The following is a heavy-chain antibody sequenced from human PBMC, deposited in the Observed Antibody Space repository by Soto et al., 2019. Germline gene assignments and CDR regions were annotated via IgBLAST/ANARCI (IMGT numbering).Heavy chain of an antibody. CDR3: ASMGVIVVLPAATIDS. D-gene: IGHD2-2*01. V-gene: IGHV3-7*01. CDR1: GFTFSRYW. Sequence: EVQLVESGGGLVQPGGSLRLSCAASGFTFSRYWMSWVRQAPGKGLEWVANINKDGREIYYVDSVKGRFTISRDNAKNALYLEMISLRGEDTGVYYCASMGVIVVLPAATIDSWGQGTLVTVSS. J-gene: IGHJ4*02. CDR2: INKDGREI.